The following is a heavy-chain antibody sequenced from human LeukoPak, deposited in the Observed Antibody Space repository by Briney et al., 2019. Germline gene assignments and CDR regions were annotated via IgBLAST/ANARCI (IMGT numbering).Heavy chain of an antibody. CDR2: ISPYNGDT. J-gene: IGHJ4*02. D-gene: IGHD6-6*01. CDR3: ARDMVAARPVY. Sequence: EASVKVSCKASGYTFTTSAISWVRQAPGQGLEWMGWISPYNGDTSYAQNLQGRVTMTTDTSTSTAYMELRSLRSDDTAVYYCARDMVAARPVYWGQGTLVTVSS. V-gene: IGHV1-18*01. CDR1: GYTFTTSA.